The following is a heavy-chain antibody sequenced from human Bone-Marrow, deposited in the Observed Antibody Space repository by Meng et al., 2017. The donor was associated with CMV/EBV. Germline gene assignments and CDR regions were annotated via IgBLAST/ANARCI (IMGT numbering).Heavy chain of an antibody. V-gene: IGHV1-69*05. D-gene: IGHD6-6*01. CDR3: ADHSSSSRKGPIDYYYYGMDV. J-gene: IGHJ6*02. CDR1: GGTFSSYA. CDR2: IIPIFGTA. Sequence: SVKVSCKASGGTFSSYAISWVRQAPGQGLEWMGGIIPIFGTANYAQKFQGRATITTDESTSTAYMELSSLRSEDTAVYYCADHSSSSRKGPIDYYYYGMDVCGQGTTVTASS.